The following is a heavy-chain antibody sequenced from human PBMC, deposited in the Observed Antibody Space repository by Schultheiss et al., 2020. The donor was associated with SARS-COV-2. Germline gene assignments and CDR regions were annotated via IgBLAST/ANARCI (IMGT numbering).Heavy chain of an antibody. J-gene: IGHJ6*02. Sequence: GESLKISCAASAFTFSSHAMSWVRQAPGKGLEWVSVMSHDGNNQYYADSVKGRFTVSRDNSKNTLYLQMNSLRAEDTAVYYCAREGVTTGYYYGMDVWGQGTTVTVSS. CDR2: MSHDGNNQ. D-gene: IGHD4-17*01. V-gene: IGHV3-30*03. CDR1: AFTFSSHA. CDR3: AREGVTTGYYYGMDV.